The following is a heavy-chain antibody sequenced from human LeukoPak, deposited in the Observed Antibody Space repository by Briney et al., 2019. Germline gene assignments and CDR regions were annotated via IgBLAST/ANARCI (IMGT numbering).Heavy chain of an antibody. V-gene: IGHV3-30*02. CDR1: GFTFSSYG. CDR3: AKDLRGYSYGYFTDY. D-gene: IGHD5-18*01. Sequence: PGGSLRLSCAASGFTFSSYGMHWVRQAPAKGLEGVAFIRYDGSKKYYADSVKGRFTISRDNSKNTLYLQMNSLRAEDTAVYYCAKDLRGYSYGYFTDYWGQGTLVTVSS. CDR2: IRYDGSKK. J-gene: IGHJ4*02.